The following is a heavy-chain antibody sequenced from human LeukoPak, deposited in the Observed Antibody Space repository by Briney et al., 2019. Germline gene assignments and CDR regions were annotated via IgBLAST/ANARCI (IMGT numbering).Heavy chain of an antibody. Sequence: ASVKVSCKVSTYTFTGYYMHWVRQAPGQGLEWMGWINPHSGGTIYAQKFQGRVTMTRDTSISTAYMELSRLRSDDTAVYYCVRDYFRGDIVATIMDYWGQGTLVTVSS. CDR3: VRDYFRGDIVATIMDY. D-gene: IGHD5-12*01. V-gene: IGHV1-2*02. J-gene: IGHJ4*02. CDR1: TYTFTGYY. CDR2: INPHSGGT.